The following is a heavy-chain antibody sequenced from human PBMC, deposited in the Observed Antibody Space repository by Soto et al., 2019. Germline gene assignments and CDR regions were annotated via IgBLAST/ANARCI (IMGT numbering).Heavy chain of an antibody. D-gene: IGHD2-8*02. CDR2: INHSGST. CDR1: GGSFSGYY. Sequence: QVQLQQWGAGLLKPSETLSLTCAVYGGSFSGYYWTGIRQPPGTGLGWIGEINHSGSTNYNPSLKSRVTISVDTSKNQFSLKLTSVTAADTAVYYCARDKITGLFDYWGQGTLVTVSS. CDR3: ARDKITGLFDY. J-gene: IGHJ4*02. V-gene: IGHV4-34*01.